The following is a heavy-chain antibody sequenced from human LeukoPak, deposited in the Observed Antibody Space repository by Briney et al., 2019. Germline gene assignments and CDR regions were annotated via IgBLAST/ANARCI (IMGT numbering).Heavy chain of an antibody. D-gene: IGHD3-22*01. CDR3: ARSEVTYYYDSSSRNNWFDP. V-gene: IGHV1-2*03. CDR2: INPNSGGT. CDR1: GYTFTGYY. Sequence: LVASVKASCKASGYTFTGYYMHWVRQAPGQGLEWMGWINPNSGGTNYAQKFQGRVTMTRDTSISTAYMELSRLRSDDTAVYYCARSEVTYYYDSSSRNNWFDPWGQGTLVTVSS. J-gene: IGHJ5*02.